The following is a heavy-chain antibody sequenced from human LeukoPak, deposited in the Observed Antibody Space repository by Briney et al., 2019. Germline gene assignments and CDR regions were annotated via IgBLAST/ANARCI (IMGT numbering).Heavy chain of an antibody. CDR1: GGSISSYY. J-gene: IGHJ3*02. CDR2: IYYSGST. V-gene: IGHV4-59*01. CDR3: ARGITMPAAFDI. Sequence: SETLSLTCTVSGGSISSYYWSWIRQPPGKGLEWIGYIYYSGSTNYNPSLKSRVTISVDTSKNQFSLKLSSVTAADTAVYYCARGITMPAAFDIWGQGTMVTVSS. D-gene: IGHD3-10*01.